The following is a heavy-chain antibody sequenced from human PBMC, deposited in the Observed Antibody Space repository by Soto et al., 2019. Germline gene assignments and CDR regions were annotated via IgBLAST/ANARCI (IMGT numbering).Heavy chain of an antibody. CDR1: GFTFSSYA. J-gene: IGHJ3*02. V-gene: IGHV3-30-3*01. Sequence: GGSLILSCAASGFTFSSYAMHWVRQAPYKGLEWVAVISYDGSNKYYADSVKGRFTISRDNSKNTLYLQMNSLRAEDTAVYYCASPWYYDFWSDYSLSHAFDIWGQGTMVTVSS. D-gene: IGHD3-3*01. CDR2: ISYDGSNK. CDR3: ASPWYYDFWSDYSLSHAFDI.